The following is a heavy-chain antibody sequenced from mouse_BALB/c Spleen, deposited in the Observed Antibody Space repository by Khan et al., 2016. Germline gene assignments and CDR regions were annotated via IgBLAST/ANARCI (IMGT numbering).Heavy chain of an antibody. CDR3: ERAWYAMDY. CDR2: ILPGSGNS. Sequence: QVQLKQSGAELMKPGASVKISCKATGYTFNNYWIEWVKQRPGHGLEWIGDILPGSGNSNYNDNLKGKATFTADTSSNTSYMQLSSLASEDSAGYYCERAWYAMDYWGQGTSVTVSS. CDR1: GYTFNNYW. V-gene: IGHV1-9*01. J-gene: IGHJ4*01.